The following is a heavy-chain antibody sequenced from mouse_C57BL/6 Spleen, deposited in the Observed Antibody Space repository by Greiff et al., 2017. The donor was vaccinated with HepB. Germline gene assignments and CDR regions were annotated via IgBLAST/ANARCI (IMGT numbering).Heavy chain of an antibody. V-gene: IGHV5-17*01. CDR3: ARHSKGYFDY. D-gene: IGHD2-5*01. J-gene: IGHJ2*01. Sequence: EVHLVESGGGLVKPGGSLKLSCAASGFTFSDYGMHWVRQAPEKGLEWVAYISSGSSTIYYADTVKGRFTISRDNAKNTLFLQMTSLRSEDTAMYYCARHSKGYFDYWGQGTTLTVSS. CDR1: GFTFSDYG. CDR2: ISSGSSTI.